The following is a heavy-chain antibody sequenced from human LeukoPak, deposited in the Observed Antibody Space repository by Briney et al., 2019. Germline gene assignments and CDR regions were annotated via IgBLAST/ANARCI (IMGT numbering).Heavy chain of an antibody. J-gene: IGHJ4*02. V-gene: IGHV3-48*02. CDR3: ARGILN. CDR2: ISSSSGTI. Sequence: GGSLRLSCAASGFTFSTYSMNWVRQAPGKGLEWISYISSSSGTIYYADSVKGRFTISRDNARNSLYLQMNSLRDEDTAVYYCARGILNWGQGTLVTVSS. CDR1: GFTFSTYS.